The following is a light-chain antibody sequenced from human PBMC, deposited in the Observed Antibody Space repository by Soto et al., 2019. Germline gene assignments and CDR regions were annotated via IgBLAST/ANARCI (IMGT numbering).Light chain of an antibody. CDR1: QSISSY. Sequence: DIHMTQSASSLSASVGDRVTITCRASQSISSYLNWYQQKPGKAPKLLMYAASSLQSGVPSRFSGSGSGTDFTLTISSLQPEDFATYYCQQSYCTPPYTFGQGTKLEIK. CDR3: QQSYCTPPYT. J-gene: IGKJ2*01. CDR2: AAS. V-gene: IGKV1-39*01.